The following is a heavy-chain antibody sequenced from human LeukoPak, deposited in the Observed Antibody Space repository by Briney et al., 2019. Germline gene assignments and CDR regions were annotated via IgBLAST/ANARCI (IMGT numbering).Heavy chain of an antibody. V-gene: IGHV3-21*01. Sequence: IPGGSLRLSCAASGFTFSSYSMNWVRQAPGKGLEWVSSISSSSSYIYYADSVKGRFTISRDNAKNSLYLQMNSLRAEDTAVYYCASPASPGYSSSLDYWGQGTLVTVSS. CDR1: GFTFSSYS. D-gene: IGHD6-13*01. J-gene: IGHJ4*02. CDR2: ISSSSSYI. CDR3: ASPASPGYSSSLDY.